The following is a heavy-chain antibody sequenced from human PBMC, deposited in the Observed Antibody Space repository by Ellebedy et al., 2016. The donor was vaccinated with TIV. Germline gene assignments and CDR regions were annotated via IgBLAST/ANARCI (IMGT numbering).Heavy chain of an antibody. D-gene: IGHD1-26*01. CDR3: ARWAGSSGSFQGPYDY. CDR1: GGTFSNYA. V-gene: IGHV1-69*04. Sequence: AASVKVSCKASGGTFSNYAINWARQPPGQGLEWMGRIIPILGIADYAQNFQGRVTFTADKSTSTAYMELSSLRSEDTAVYYCARWAGSSGSFQGPYDYWGQGTLVAVSS. J-gene: IGHJ4*02. CDR2: IIPILGIA.